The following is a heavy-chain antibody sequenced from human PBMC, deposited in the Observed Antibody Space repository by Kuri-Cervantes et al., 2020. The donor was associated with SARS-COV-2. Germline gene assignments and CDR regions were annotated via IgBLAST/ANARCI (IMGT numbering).Heavy chain of an antibody. CDR1: GGSISSHY. CDR3: ARINYGGNPFDY. V-gene: IGHV4-59*11. J-gene: IGHJ4*02. D-gene: IGHD4-23*01. Sequence: SETLSLTCTVSGGSISSHYWSWIRQPPGKGLEWIGCIYYSGSTNYNPSLKSRVTISVDTSKNQFSLKLSSVTAADTAVYYCARINYGGNPFDYWGQGTLVTVSS. CDR2: IYYSGST.